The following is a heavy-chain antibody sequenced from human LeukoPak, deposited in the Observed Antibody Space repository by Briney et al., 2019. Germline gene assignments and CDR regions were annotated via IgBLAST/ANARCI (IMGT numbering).Heavy chain of an antibody. V-gene: IGHV3-23*01. CDR1: GFTFSNYA. CDR2: ISDSGDKT. J-gene: IGHJ4*02. Sequence: GGSLRLSCAASGFTFSNYAMSRVRQAPGKGLECVSAISDSGDKTDYADSVRGRFTIYRDNSKDTLYLQMNSLGAADTAVYYCAKDGGGYCNNSSCWGQGTLVTVSS. D-gene: IGHD2-2*01. CDR3: AKDGGGYCNNSSC.